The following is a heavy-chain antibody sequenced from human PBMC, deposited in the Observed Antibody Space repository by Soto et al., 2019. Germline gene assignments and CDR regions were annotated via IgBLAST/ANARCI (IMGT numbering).Heavy chain of an antibody. CDR1: GFTVSSNY. Sequence: EVQLVETGGGLIQPGGSLRLSCAASGFTVSSNYMSWVRQAPGKGLEWVSVIYSGGSTYYADSVKGRFTISRDNSKNTLYLQMNSLRAEDAAVYYCARNHQDYYDSSEHAFDIWGQGRMVTDSS. CDR3: ARNHQDYYDSSEHAFDI. D-gene: IGHD3-22*01. J-gene: IGHJ3*02. V-gene: IGHV3-53*02. CDR2: IYSGGST.